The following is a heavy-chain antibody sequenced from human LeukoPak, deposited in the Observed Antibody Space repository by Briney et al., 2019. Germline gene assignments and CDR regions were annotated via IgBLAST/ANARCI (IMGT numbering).Heavy chain of an antibody. D-gene: IGHD5-12*01. V-gene: IGHV4-39*07. Sequence: PSETLSLICTVSGGSMSSGDYYWGWIRQPPGKGLAWIGNIYYNGNTYYNPSLKSRVTISVDTSKNQFSLKLTSVTAADTAVYYCARDYGSGYDSLFHFDYWGQGTLVTVSS. CDR1: GGSMSSGDYY. CDR2: IYYNGNT. CDR3: ARDYGSGYDSLFHFDY. J-gene: IGHJ4*02.